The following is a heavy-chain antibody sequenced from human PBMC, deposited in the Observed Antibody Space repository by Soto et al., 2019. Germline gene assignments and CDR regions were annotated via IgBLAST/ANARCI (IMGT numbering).Heavy chain of an antibody. Sequence: PGGSLRLSCAASGFTVISHYMTWVRQAPGRGLEWVSFLYSGGSTYYADSVKGRFTISRDNSKNTLYLQMNSLRAEDTAVYYCARGGQLRGGMDVWGQETTFSVSS. D-gene: IGHD1-1*01. CDR1: GFTVISHY. J-gene: IGHJ6*02. CDR3: ARGGQLRGGMDV. CDR2: LYSGGST. V-gene: IGHV3-53*01.